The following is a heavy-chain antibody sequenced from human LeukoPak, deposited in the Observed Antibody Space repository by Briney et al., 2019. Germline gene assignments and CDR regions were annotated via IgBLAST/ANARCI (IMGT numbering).Heavy chain of an antibody. J-gene: IGHJ3*01. CDR1: GFTFSSYG. D-gene: IGHD4-17*01. CDR2: ISYDGSNK. CDR3: ARDPSGDYIGAFEF. V-gene: IGHV3-30*03. Sequence: GGSLRLSCAASGFTFSSYGMHWIRQAPGKGLEWVAVISYDGSNKYYADSVKGRFTISRDNSKNTLYLQMNSLKTEDTAQYFCARDPSGDYIGAFEFWGQGTGVTVSS.